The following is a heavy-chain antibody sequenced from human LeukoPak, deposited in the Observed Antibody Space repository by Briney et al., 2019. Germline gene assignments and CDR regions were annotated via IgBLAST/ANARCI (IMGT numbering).Heavy chain of an antibody. D-gene: IGHD3-10*01. CDR2: ISGSGITA. J-gene: IGHJ3*02. Sequence: PGGSLRLSCAASGFTFSNYYMNWIRQTPGKGLEWVSYISGSGITAFYAESVEGRFTISRDNTKNSLFLQMDSLRVEDTAVYYCARDLSRGDAFDIXXQGTMVTVSS. CDR1: GFTFSNYY. CDR3: ARDLSRGDAFDI. V-gene: IGHV3-11*01.